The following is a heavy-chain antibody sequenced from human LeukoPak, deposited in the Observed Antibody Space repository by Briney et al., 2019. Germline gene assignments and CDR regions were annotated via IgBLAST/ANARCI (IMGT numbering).Heavy chain of an antibody. CDR2: ISGSGDTT. Sequence: PGGSLRLSCAASGFTFNTYAMSWVRQAPGKGLEWVSVISGSGDTTYYADSVKGRFTISKDNSKNTLYLQMNSLRAEETAVYYCARDLHYYVAMDVWGQGTTVTVSS. CDR3: ARDLHYYVAMDV. CDR1: GFTFNTYA. J-gene: IGHJ6*02. D-gene: IGHD3-10*02. V-gene: IGHV3-23*01.